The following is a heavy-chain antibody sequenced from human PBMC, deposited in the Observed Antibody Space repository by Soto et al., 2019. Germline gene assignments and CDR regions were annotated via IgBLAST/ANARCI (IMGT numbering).Heavy chain of an antibody. CDR3: ARSPAYGDYANLDT. Sequence: PSETLSLTCTVFGDSVSKYYWNWIRQPAGKGLEWIGRIHSTRSPNYNPSLKSRVTMSVDTSKNQFSLKLNLTSVTAADTAVYYCARSPAYGDYANLDTWGQGTLVTVSS. CDR2: IHSTRSP. V-gene: IGHV4-4*07. J-gene: IGHJ5*02. CDR1: GDSVSKYY. D-gene: IGHD4-17*01.